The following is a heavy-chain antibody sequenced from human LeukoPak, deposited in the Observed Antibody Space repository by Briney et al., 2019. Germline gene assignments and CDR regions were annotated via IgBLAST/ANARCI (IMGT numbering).Heavy chain of an antibody. CDR3: ARQNSVAGTVYYYYGMDV. D-gene: IGHD6-19*01. CDR2: ISSRGSTI. Sequence: GGSLRLSCAASGFTFSDYYMNWIRQAPGKGLEWVSYISSRGSTIYYADSVKGRFTISRDNAKNSLYLQMNSLRAEDTAVYYCARQNSVAGTVYYYYGMDVWGQGTTVTVSS. J-gene: IGHJ6*02. V-gene: IGHV3-11*01. CDR1: GFTFSDYY.